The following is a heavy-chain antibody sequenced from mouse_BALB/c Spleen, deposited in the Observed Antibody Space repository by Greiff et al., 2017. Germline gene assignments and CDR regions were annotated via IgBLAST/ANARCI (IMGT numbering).Heavy chain of an antibody. D-gene: IGHD2-10*02. Sequence: VKLMESGAELARPGASVKMSCKASGYTFTSYWMHWVKQRPGQGLEWIGYINPSTGYTEYNQKFKDKATLTVDKSSSTAYMQLSSPTSEDSAVYYCTREYGNYFDYWGQGTTLTVSS. V-gene: IGHV1-7*01. CDR1: GYTFTSYW. CDR3: TREYGNYFDY. CDR2: INPSTGYT. J-gene: IGHJ2*01.